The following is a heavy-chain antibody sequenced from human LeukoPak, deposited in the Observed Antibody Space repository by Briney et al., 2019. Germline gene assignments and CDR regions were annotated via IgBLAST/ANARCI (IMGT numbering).Heavy chain of an antibody. D-gene: IGHD1-7*01. V-gene: IGHV3-30-3*01. J-gene: IGHJ4*02. CDR1: GFTFSSYA. CDR3: ARVGYNWNYEDY. Sequence: GRSLRLSCAASGFTFSSYAMHWVRQAPGKGLEWVAVISYDGSNKYYADSVKGRFTISRDNSENTLYLQMNSLRAEDTAVYYCARVGYNWNYEDYWGQGTLVTVSS. CDR2: ISYDGSNK.